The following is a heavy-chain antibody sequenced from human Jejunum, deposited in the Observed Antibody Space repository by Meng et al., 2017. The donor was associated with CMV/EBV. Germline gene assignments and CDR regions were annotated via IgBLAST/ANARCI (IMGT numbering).Heavy chain of an antibody. D-gene: IGHD3/OR15-3a*01. CDR3: ARDGSEMWTGYSGFNP. CDR2: IFYSGRT. CDR1: VSISCGDYC. J-gene: IGHJ5*02. Sequence: VSISCGDYCWSWIRQSPGEGLELIGYIFYSGRTYYNPSFESRATISVDTSTNQFSLKLTSVTAADTAVYYCARDGSEMWTGYSGFNPWGQGVLVTVSS. V-gene: IGHV4-30-4*08.